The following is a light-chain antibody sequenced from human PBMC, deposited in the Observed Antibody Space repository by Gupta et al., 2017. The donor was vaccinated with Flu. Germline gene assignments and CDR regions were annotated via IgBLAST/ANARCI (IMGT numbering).Light chain of an antibody. CDR1: SSDIGGYNY. CDR2: EVT. J-gene: IGLJ3*02. Sequence: SSDIGGYNYVYWYQQKSGEAPNLLLYEVTKRPSGVSDRFSGSKSDNTASLTISGLQAEDEATYHCSSYTFSATRWVFGGGTTVTVL. CDR3: SSYTFSATRWV. V-gene: IGLV2-14*01.